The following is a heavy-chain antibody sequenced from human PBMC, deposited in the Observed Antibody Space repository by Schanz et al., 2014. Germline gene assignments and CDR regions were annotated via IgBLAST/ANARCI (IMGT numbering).Heavy chain of an antibody. CDR1: GYTLTAYY. CDR2: INPDSGGT. Sequence: QVQLVQSGAEVKKPGASVKVSCKASGYTLTAYYMHWVRQAPGQRLEWMGWINPDSGGTNYAQKLQGRVTMNRDMSINTAFMELSRLRSDDSAVYYCSSDFWSGYSHYYYGLDVWGQGTTVTVSS. CDR3: SSDFWSGYSHYYYGLDV. V-gene: IGHV1-2*02. D-gene: IGHD3-3*01. J-gene: IGHJ6*02.